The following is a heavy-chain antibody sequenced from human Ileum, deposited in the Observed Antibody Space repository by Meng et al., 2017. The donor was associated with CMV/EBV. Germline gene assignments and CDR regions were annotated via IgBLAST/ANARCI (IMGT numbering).Heavy chain of an antibody. Sequence: TVSGGSISSSAYYWGWIRQPPGKGLEWIGRIYYTGSVYYNPSLRSRVTISVDTSKNQFSLKMSSMTAADTAVYYCARRYSGSSYDYWGQGTLVTVSS. CDR2: IYYTGSV. J-gene: IGHJ4*02. CDR3: ARRYSGSSYDY. V-gene: IGHV4-39*07. CDR1: GGSISSSAYY. D-gene: IGHD1-26*01.